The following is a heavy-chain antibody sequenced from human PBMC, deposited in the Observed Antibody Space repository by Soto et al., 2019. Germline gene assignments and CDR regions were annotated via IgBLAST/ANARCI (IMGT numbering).Heavy chain of an antibody. CDR1: GYTFTSYG. Sequence: ASLKVSCKASGYTFTSYGISWVRQAPGQGLEWMGWISAYNGNTNYAQKLQGRVTMTTDTSTSTAYMELRSLRSDDTAVYYCARGNRFLEWLGVKDYWGQGTLVTVSS. J-gene: IGHJ4*02. CDR2: ISAYNGNT. CDR3: ARGNRFLEWLGVKDY. D-gene: IGHD3-3*01. V-gene: IGHV1-18*01.